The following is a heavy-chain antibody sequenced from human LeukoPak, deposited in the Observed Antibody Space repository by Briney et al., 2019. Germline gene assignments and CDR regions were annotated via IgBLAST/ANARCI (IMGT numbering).Heavy chain of an antibody. CDR1: GFTFSSYW. J-gene: IGHJ4*02. D-gene: IGHD6-6*01. V-gene: IGHV3-74*01. Sequence: GGSLRLSCAATGFTFSSYWMHWVRQAPGKGLAWVSRINSDGSSTIYADSVKGRFTISRDNAKNTLYLQMNSLRAEDTAVYYCARGAARLGSDYWGQGTLVTVSS. CDR3: ARGAARLGSDY. CDR2: INSDGSST.